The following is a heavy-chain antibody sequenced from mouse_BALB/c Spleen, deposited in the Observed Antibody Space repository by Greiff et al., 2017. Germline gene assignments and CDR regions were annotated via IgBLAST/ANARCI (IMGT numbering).Heavy chain of an antibody. CDR3: TKLTGTDWFAY. CDR2: IRLKSNNYAT. V-gene: IGHV6-6*02. J-gene: IGHJ3*01. Sequence: EVKLEESGGGLVQPGGSMKLSCVASGFTFSNYWMNWVRQSPEKGLEWVAEIRLKSNNYATHYAESVKGRFTISRDDSKSSVYLQMNNLRAEDTGIYYCTKLTGTDWFAYWGQGTLVTVSA. D-gene: IGHD4-1*01. CDR1: GFTFSNYW.